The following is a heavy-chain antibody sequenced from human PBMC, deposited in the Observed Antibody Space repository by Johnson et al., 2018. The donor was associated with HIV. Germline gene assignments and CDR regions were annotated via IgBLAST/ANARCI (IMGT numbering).Heavy chain of an antibody. CDR2: IYSGGST. CDR3: ARGYYYDSSGSDDAFDI. J-gene: IGHJ3*02. Sequence: QEQLVESGGGVVQPGRSLRLSCAASGFTFSSYGMHWVRQAPGKGLEWVSVIYSGGSTYYADSVKGRFTISRDNSKNTLYLQMNSLRPDDTAVYYCARGYYYDSSGSDDAFDIWGQGTMVTVSS. D-gene: IGHD3-22*01. V-gene: IGHV3-NL1*01. CDR1: GFTFSSYG.